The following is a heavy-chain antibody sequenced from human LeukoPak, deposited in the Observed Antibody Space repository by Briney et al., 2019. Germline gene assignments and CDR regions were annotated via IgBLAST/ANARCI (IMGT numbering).Heavy chain of an antibody. CDR3: ARESSQWLVLGRFDY. V-gene: IGHV1-69*01. D-gene: IGHD6-19*01. CDR2: IIPIFGTA. J-gene: IGHJ4*02. Sequence: SVKVSCKASGGTFSSYAISWVRQAPGQGLEWMGGIIPIFGTANYAQKFQGRVTITADESTSTAYMELSSLRSEDTAVYYCARESSQWLVLGRFDYWGQGTLVTVSS. CDR1: GGTFSSYA.